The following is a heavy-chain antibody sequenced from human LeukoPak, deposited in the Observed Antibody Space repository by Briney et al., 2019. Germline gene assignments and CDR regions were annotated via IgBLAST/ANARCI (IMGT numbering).Heavy chain of an antibody. CDR3: ARAAGVDYDSSGYRDY. D-gene: IGHD3-22*01. J-gene: IGHJ4*02. V-gene: IGHV4-59*01. Sequence: SETLSLTCTVSGGSISSYYWSWIRQPPGKGLEWIGYIYYSGSTNYNPSLKSRVTISVDTSKNQLSLKLSSVTAADTAVYYCARAAGVDYDSSGYRDYWGQGTLVTVSS. CDR2: IYYSGST. CDR1: GGSISSYY.